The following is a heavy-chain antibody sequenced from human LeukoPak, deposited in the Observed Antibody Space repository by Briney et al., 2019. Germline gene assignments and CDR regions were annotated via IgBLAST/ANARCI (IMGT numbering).Heavy chain of an antibody. CDR1: GFTVSSNY. D-gene: IGHD3-22*01. Sequence: GGSLRLSCAASGFTVSSNYMSWVRQAPGKRLEWVSVIYSGGSTYYADSVKGRFTISRDNSKNTLYLQMNSLRAEDTAVYYCARDLSYSSGYPYYFDYWGQGTLVTVSS. J-gene: IGHJ4*02. V-gene: IGHV3-66*01. CDR3: ARDLSYSSGYPYYFDY. CDR2: IYSGGST.